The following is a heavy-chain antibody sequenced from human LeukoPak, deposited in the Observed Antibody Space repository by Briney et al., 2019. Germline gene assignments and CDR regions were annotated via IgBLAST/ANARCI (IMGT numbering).Heavy chain of an antibody. CDR2: LDWGDDK. CDR1: GFSLSTSGMC. Sequence: SGPALVKPPQTLTLTFTFSGFSLSTSGMCVSWIRQLPGKAVAWLALLDWGDDKYYSTSLKTRLTISKDTTKTRVVPTMTNMDPVDIATYYCARIKVDDNLTGYYRSFDYWGQGTLVTVSS. J-gene: IGHJ4*02. CDR3: ARIKVDDNLTGYYRSFDY. D-gene: IGHD3-9*01. V-gene: IGHV2-70*01.